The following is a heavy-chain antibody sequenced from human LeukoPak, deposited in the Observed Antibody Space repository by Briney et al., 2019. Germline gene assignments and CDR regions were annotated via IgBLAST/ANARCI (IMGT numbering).Heavy chain of an antibody. D-gene: IGHD2-21*01. V-gene: IGHV3-23*01. Sequence: PGGSLRLSCAASGFTFSNHAMSWVRQAPGKGLQWVSVISGGGRTTEYADSVKGRFTVSRDNSVNTLPLHMDSLRVEDTAIYYCAKNVVFTRYFDSWGQGTLVTVSS. CDR2: ISGGGRTT. CDR3: AKNVVFTRYFDS. CDR1: GFTFSNHA. J-gene: IGHJ4*02.